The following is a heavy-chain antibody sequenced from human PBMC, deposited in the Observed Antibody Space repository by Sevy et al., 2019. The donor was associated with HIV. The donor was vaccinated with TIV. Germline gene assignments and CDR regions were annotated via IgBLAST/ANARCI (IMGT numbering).Heavy chain of an antibody. CDR2: IYYSGST. J-gene: IGHJ4*02. D-gene: IGHD2-8*02. Sequence: AESLSLTCTVSGVSISSSSYYWGWIHQPPGKGMEWIGSIYYSGSTYYNPSLKSRVTISVDTSKNQFSLKLSSVTAADTTVYYCASPLLYWLYWGQGTLVNVSS. CDR3: ASPLLYWLY. CDR1: GVSISSSSYY. V-gene: IGHV4-39*01.